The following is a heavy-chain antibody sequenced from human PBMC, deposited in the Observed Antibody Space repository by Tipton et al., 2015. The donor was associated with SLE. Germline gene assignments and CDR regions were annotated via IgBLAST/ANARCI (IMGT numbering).Heavy chain of an antibody. Sequence: SLRLSCAASGFTFSSYSMNWVRQAPGKGLEWVSYISSSSSYTNYADSVKGRFTISRDNAKNSLYLQMNSLRAEDTAVYYCARDLTDSSSGYYYYMDVWGKGTTVTVSS. V-gene: IGHV3-21*05. CDR3: ARDLTDSSSGYYYYMDV. CDR2: ISSSSSYT. D-gene: IGHD5-18*01. CDR1: GFTFSSYS. J-gene: IGHJ6*03.